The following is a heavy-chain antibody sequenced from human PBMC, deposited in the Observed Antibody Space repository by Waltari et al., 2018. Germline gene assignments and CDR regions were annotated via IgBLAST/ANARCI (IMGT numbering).Heavy chain of an antibody. CDR1: GFTFSTYW. CDR2: INNDGSST. J-gene: IGHJ6*02. CDR3: ARDYGMDV. Sequence: EVQLVESRGGLVRPGGSLRLSCAASGFTFSTYWMNWVRQAPGKGLVWVSRINNDGSSTSYADSVKGRFTISRDNARNTLYLQMSSLRVEDTAVYYCARDYGMDVWGQGTTVTVSS. V-gene: IGHV3-74*01.